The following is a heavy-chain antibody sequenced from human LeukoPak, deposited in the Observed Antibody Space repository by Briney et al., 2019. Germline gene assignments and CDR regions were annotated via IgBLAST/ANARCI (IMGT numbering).Heavy chain of an antibody. V-gene: IGHV4-39*07. D-gene: IGHD2-15*01. CDR1: GGSISSSSYY. CDR2: IYYSGST. J-gene: IGHJ3*02. Sequence: SETLSLTCTVSGGSISSSSYYWGWIRQPPGKGLEWIGSIYYSGSTYYNPSLKSRVTISVDTSKNQFSLKLSSVTAADTAVYYCARGLEDIVVVVAATGAFDIWGQGTMVTVSS. CDR3: ARGLEDIVVVVAATGAFDI.